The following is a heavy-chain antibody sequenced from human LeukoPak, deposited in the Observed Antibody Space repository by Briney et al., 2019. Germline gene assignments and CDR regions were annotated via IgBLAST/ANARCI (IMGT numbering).Heavy chain of an antibody. J-gene: IGHJ5*02. V-gene: IGHV4-4*09. CDR2: IYTSGST. Sequence: SETLSLTCTVSGGSISSYYWSWIRQPPGKGLEWIGYIYTSGSTNYNPSLKSRVTISVDTSKNQFSLKLSSVTAADTAVYYCARFLPYYDFWSGYPKKTNWLDPWGQGTLVTVSS. CDR1: GGSISSYY. D-gene: IGHD3-3*01. CDR3: ARFLPYYDFWSGYPKKTNWLDP.